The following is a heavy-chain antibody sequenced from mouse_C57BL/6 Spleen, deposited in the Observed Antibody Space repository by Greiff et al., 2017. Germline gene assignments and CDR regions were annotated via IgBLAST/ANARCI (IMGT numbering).Heavy chain of an antibody. V-gene: IGHV1-26*01. CDR1: GYTFTDYY. J-gene: IGHJ2*01. CDR3: ARGCSDY. Sequence: EVQLQQSGPELVKPGASVKISCKASGYTFTDYYMNWVKQSHGKSLEWIGDINPNNGGTNYNQKFKGKATLTVDNSSSTAYMELRSLTSEDSAVYYCARGCSDYWGQGTTLTVSS. D-gene: IGHD1-1*01. CDR2: INPNNGGT.